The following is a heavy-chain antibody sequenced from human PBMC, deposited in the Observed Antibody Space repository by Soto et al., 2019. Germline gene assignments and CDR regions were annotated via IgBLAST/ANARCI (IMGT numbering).Heavy chain of an antibody. Sequence: SETLSLTCTVSGGSLSSSNYYWGWIRQPPGKGLEWIGSIYYSGSTYYNPSLKSRVTISVDTSKNQFSLKLSSVTAADTAVYYCASQRIGGPPPRQDYWGQGTLVTVSS. CDR2: IYYSGST. J-gene: IGHJ4*02. V-gene: IGHV4-39*07. CDR1: GGSLSSSNYY. D-gene: IGHD6-25*01. CDR3: ASQRIGGPPPRQDY.